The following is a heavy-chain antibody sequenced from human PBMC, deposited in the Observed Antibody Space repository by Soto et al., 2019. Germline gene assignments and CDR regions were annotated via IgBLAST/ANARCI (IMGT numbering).Heavy chain of an antibody. D-gene: IGHD6-19*01. J-gene: IGHJ6*02. CDR3: AKGAVAGTPTSYYYYGMDV. CDR2: LIPIFGTV. CDR1: GGTFRTYA. V-gene: IGHV1-69*12. Sequence: QVQLLQSGAEVKKPASSVRVACEASGGTFRTYAISWVRQAPGQGLEWMGELIPIFGTVNYAQKFQGRVTITADESTTTVYMDLRSLRSEDTAVYYCAKGAVAGTPTSYYYYGMDVWGQGTTVTVSS.